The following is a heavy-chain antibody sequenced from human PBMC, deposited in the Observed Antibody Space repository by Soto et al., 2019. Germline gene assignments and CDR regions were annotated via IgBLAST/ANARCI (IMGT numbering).Heavy chain of an antibody. J-gene: IGHJ5*02. V-gene: IGHV3-21*01. CDR3: ARSVVPAAMGNWFDP. Sequence: GGSLRLSCAASGFTFSSYSMNWVRQAPGEGLEWVSSISSSSSYIYYADSVKGRFTISRDNAKNSLYLQMNSLRAEDTAVYYCARSVVPAAMGNWFDPWGQGTLVTVSS. D-gene: IGHD2-2*01. CDR2: ISSSSSYI. CDR1: GFTFSSYS.